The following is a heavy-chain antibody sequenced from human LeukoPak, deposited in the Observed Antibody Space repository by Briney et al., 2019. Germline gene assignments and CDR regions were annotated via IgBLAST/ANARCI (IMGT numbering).Heavy chain of an antibody. CDR3: ARDTLDDILDAFDI. V-gene: IGHV1-2*02. D-gene: IGHD3-9*01. CDR1: GYTFTGYY. Sequence: RASVKVSCKASGYTFTGYYMHWVRQAPGQGLEWMGWINPNSGGTNYAQKFQGRVTVTRDTSISTAYMELSRLRSDDTAVYYCARDTLDDILDAFDIWGQGTMVTVFS. J-gene: IGHJ3*02. CDR2: INPNSGGT.